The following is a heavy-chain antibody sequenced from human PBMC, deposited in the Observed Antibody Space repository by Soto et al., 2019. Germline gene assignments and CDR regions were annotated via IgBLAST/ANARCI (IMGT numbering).Heavy chain of an antibody. D-gene: IGHD3-10*01. Sequence: GESLKISCKGSGYSFTSYWIGWVRQMPGKGLEWMGIIYPGDSDTRYSPSFQGQVTISADKSISTAYLQWSSLKASDTAMYYCARVVRGVSYYYYYMDVWGKGTTVTVSS. CDR3: ARVVRGVSYYYYYMDV. CDR2: IYPGDSDT. V-gene: IGHV5-51*01. CDR1: GYSFTSYW. J-gene: IGHJ6*03.